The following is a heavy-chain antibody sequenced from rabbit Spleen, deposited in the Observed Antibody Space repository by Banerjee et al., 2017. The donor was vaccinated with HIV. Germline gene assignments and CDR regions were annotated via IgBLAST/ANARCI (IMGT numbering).Heavy chain of an antibody. D-gene: IGHD1-1*01. J-gene: IGHJ6*01. Sequence: QSLEESGGELVKPGASLTLTCTASGVSFSISSYMCWVRQAPGKGLEWIACIDSGSSGFTYYASWAKGRFTISKTSSTTVTLQLNSLTDADTATYFCARRGGLTYYGMDLWGPGTLVTVS. CDR3: ARRGGLTYYGMDL. CDR2: IDSGSSGFT. CDR1: GVSFSISSY. V-gene: IGHV1S40*01.